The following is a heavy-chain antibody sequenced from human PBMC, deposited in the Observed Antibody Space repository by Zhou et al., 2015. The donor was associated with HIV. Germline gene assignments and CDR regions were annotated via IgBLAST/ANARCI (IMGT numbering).Heavy chain of an antibody. J-gene: IGHJ4*02. D-gene: IGHD4-17*01. CDR3: ARGSRPIQTYGDYVEAMNY. Sequence: QVQLVQSGAEVKKPGSSVKVSCKASGGTFSSYAISWVRQAPGQGLEWMGGIIPIFGTANYAQKFQGRVTITADESTSTAYMELSSLRSEDTAVYYCARGSRPIQTYGDYVEAMNYWGQGTLVTVSS. CDR2: IIPIFGTA. V-gene: IGHV1-69*01. CDR1: GGTFSSYA.